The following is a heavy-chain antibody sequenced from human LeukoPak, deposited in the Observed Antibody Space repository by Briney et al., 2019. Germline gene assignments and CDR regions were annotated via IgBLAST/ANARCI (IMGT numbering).Heavy chain of an antibody. CDR3: AREDGSSWKYYYYYMDV. J-gene: IGHJ6*03. V-gene: IGHV4-4*07. CDR1: GGSVSSSY. D-gene: IGHD6-13*01. CDR2: IHSSSST. Sequence: SETLSLTCTVSGGSVSSSYWSWIRQPAGMRLEWIGRIHSSSSTNYNPSLKSRVTMSLDTSKNQFSLRLSSVTAADTAVYYCAREDGSSWKYYYYYMDVWGKGTTVNVSS.